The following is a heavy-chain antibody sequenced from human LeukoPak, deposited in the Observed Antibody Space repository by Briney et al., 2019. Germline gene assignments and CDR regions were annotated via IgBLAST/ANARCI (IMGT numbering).Heavy chain of an antibody. Sequence: ASVKVSCKASGYTFTDYYTHWVRQAPGQGLEWMGWINPNSGGTNYALKFQGRVTMTRDTSISTAYMDLSRLRSDDTAVYYCAKVGGNWYFDLWGRGTLVTVS. J-gene: IGHJ2*01. CDR2: INPNSGGT. D-gene: IGHD3-3*01. CDR3: AKVGGNWYFDL. V-gene: IGHV1-2*02. CDR1: GYTFTDYY.